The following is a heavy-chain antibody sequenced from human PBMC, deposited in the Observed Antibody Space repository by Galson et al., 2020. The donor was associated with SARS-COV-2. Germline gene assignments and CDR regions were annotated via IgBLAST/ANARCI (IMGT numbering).Heavy chain of an antibody. Sequence: GGSLRLSCAASGFTVSSKYMSWVRQAPGKGLEWVSSISSSSGHIYYADAVKGRFTISRDNAKNSLYLQMNSLRAQDTAVYYCTRGTRMPMADISGFESWGQGTLVTVSS. D-gene: IGHD3-9*01. CDR3: TRGTRMPMADISGFES. J-gene: IGHJ4*02. CDR1: GFTVSSKY. V-gene: IGHV3-21*01. CDR2: ISSSSGHI.